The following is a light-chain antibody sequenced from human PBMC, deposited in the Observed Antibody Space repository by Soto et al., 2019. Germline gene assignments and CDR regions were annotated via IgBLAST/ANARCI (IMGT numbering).Light chain of an antibody. CDR2: GAS. Sequence: EIVMTQSPATLSVSPGERATLSCRASQSVSSNLAWYQQKPGQAPSLLIFGASTRATGIPDRFSGSGSGTDFTLTISRLEPEDFAVYYCHQYGSSPITFGQGTRLEIK. V-gene: IGKV3-20*01. CDR1: QSVSSN. J-gene: IGKJ5*01. CDR3: HQYGSSPIT.